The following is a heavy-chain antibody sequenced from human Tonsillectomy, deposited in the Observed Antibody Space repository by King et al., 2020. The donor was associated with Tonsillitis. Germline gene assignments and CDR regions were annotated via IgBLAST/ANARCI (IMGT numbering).Heavy chain of an antibody. CDR3: ARASSYFDY. CDR2: IHYSGST. CDR1: GGSISSYY. J-gene: IGHJ4*02. V-gene: IGHV4-59*01. Sequence: QLQESGPGLVKPSETLSLTCTVSGGSISSYYWSWIRQPPGKGLEWIGHIHYSGSTNYKSSLKSRVTISVDTSKNQFSLRLSSVTAADTAVYYCARASSYFDYWGRGTLVTVSS.